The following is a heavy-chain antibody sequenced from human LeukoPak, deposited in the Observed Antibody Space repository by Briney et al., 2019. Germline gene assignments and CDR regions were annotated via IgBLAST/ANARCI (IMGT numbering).Heavy chain of an antibody. J-gene: IGHJ4*02. CDR3: AKENGAAVISHFDY. CDR2: ISGSGGNT. Sequence: GGSLRLSCAASGFTFSSYAMSWVRQAPGKGLEWVSGISGSGGNTFYADSVKGRFTISRDNSKNTLYLQMNSLRAEDTAVYCCAKENGAAVISHFDYWGQGTLVTVSS. CDR1: GFTFSSYA. V-gene: IGHV3-23*01. D-gene: IGHD2-21*01.